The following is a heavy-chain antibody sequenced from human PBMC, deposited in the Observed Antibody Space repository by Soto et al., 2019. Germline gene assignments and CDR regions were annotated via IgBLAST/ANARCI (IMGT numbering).Heavy chain of an antibody. CDR2: IIPIFGTA. J-gene: IGHJ4*02. D-gene: IGHD4-17*01. CDR3: ARDMDYGRFFDY. V-gene: IGHV1-69*13. CDR1: GGTFSSYA. Sequence: SVKVSCKASGGTFSSYAISGVRQAPGQGLEWMGGIIPIFGTANYAQKFQGRVTITADESTSTAYMELSSLRSEDTAVYYCARDMDYGRFFDYWGQGTLVTVSS.